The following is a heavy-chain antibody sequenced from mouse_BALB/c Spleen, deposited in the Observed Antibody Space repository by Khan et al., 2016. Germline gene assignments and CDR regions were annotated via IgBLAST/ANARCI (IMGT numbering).Heavy chain of an antibody. J-gene: IGHJ3*01. V-gene: IGHV5-17*02. CDR2: ISSGSSTI. D-gene: IGHD1-1*01. CDR1: GFSFSSSG. Sequence: EVELVESGGGLVQPGGSRKLSCAASGFSFSSSGMHWVRQTPEKGLEWVAYISSGSSTIYYADTVKGRFTISRANPNTTLFLQMTSLRSEDTAMYYCARSIYYHFTYWGQGTLVTVSA. CDR3: ARSIYYHFTY.